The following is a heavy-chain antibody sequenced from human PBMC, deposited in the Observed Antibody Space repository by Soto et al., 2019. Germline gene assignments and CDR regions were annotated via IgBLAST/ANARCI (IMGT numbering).Heavy chain of an antibody. Sequence: ASVKVSCKASGGTFSSYAISWVRQAPGQGLEWMGGIIPIFGTANYAQKFQGRVTITADESTSTAYMELSSLRSEDTAVYYCTRHMGTDYLMDVWGQGTTVTVSS. J-gene: IGHJ6*02. CDR3: TRHMGTDYLMDV. CDR2: IIPIFGTA. V-gene: IGHV1-69*13. CDR1: GGTFSSYA. D-gene: IGHD2-21*01.